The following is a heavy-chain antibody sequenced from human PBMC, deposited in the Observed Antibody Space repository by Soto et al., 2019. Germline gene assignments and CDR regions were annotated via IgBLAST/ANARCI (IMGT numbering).Heavy chain of an antibody. D-gene: IGHD3-3*01. CDR3: ARSYFDSWPEYSTPVKY. V-gene: IGHV1-18*04. CDR2: ISTKSGNT. J-gene: IGHJ4*02. CDR1: GYTFANYD. Sequence: QVQLVQSAAEVKKPGASVKVSCKASGYTFANYDISWVRQAPGQGFEWMGWISTKSGNTEYAQNVQGRVTLTADSTTTTVHMELRSLRSDAPAVYYCARSYFDSWPEYSTPVKYWGQGTLVAVSS.